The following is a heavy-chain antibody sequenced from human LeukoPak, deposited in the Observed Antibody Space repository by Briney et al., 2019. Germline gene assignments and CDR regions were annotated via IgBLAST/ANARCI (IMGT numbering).Heavy chain of an antibody. V-gene: IGHV1-18*01. CDR1: GYTFTSYG. J-gene: IGHJ4*02. CDR3: ARRHSNYATYYFDY. D-gene: IGHD4-11*01. Sequence: ASVKVSCKASGYTFTSYGISWVRQAPGQGLEWMGWISAYNGNTNYAQKLQGRVTMTRDTSTSTVYMELSSLRSEDTAVYYCARRHSNYATYYFDYWGQGTLVTVSS. CDR2: ISAYNGNT.